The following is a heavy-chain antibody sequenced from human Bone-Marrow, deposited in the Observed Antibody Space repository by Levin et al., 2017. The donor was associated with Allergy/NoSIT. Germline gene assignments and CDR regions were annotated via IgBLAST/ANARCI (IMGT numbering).Heavy chain of an antibody. V-gene: IGHV4-59*01. J-gene: IGHJ5*02. Sequence: PSETLSLTCTVSGGSISSYYWSWIRQPPGKGLEWIGYIYYSGSTNYNPSLKSRVTISVDTSKNQSSLKLSSVTAADTAVYYWARGRRTGCYGAFSVQYNWFDPWGQGTLVTVSS. CDR3: ARGRRTGCYGAFSVQYNWFDP. CDR2: IYYSGST. D-gene: IGHD2-2*01. CDR1: GGSISSYY.